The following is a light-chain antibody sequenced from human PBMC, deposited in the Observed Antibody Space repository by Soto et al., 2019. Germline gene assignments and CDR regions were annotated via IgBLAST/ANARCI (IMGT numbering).Light chain of an antibody. CDR2: DIS. J-gene: IGKJ4*01. CDR3: QQYEKWPLT. Sequence: EIVMTQSPATLSVSPGERATLSCRASQSVNSNLAWYQQKPGQAPRLLRYDISNRATGIPARFSGSGSGTEFTLTISSLQSEDCAVYYWQQYEKWPLTFGGGTKVE. CDR1: QSVNSN. V-gene: IGKV3D-15*01.